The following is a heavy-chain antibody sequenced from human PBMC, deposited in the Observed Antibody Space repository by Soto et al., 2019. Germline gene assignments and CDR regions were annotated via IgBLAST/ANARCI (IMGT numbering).Heavy chain of an antibody. J-gene: IGHJ4*02. V-gene: IGHV4-31*03. CDR2: IYYSGST. Sequence: SETLSLTCTVSGGSISSGGYYWSWIRQHPGKGLEWIGYIYYSGSTYYNPSLKSRVTISVDTSKNQFSLKLSSVTAADTAVYYCARDNSSTSFDYWGQGTLVTVSS. D-gene: IGHD2-2*01. CDR1: GGSISSGGYY. CDR3: ARDNSSTSFDY.